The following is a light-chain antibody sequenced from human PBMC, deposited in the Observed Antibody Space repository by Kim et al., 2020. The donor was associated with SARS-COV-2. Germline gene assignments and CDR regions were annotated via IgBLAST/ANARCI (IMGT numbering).Light chain of an antibody. V-gene: IGLV2-23*02. Sequence: QSALTQPASVSGSPGQSITISCTGTSSDIGRYNLVSWYQQPPGKAPKMIIYEVTKRPSGVSNRFSGSKSGNTASLTISGLQPEDETDYYCCSYAGGSNLIYVFGSGTKVTV. J-gene: IGLJ1*01. CDR3: CSYAGGSNLIYV. CDR1: SSDIGRYNL. CDR2: EVT.